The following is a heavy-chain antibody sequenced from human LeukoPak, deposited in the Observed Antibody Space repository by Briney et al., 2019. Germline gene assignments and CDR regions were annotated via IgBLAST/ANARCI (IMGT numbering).Heavy chain of an antibody. V-gene: IGHV3-21*01. CDR1: GFSFSSYT. Sequence: PGGSLRLSCAASGFSFSSYTMNWVGQAPRKGLEWVSIISSSSSYIYYADSVKGRFTISRDNAKNALYLQMNSLRVEDTAVYYCARDGRCGGDFYASWGQGTLVTVSS. D-gene: IGHD2-21*02. CDR2: ISSSSSYI. CDR3: ARDGRCGGDFYAS. J-gene: IGHJ4*02.